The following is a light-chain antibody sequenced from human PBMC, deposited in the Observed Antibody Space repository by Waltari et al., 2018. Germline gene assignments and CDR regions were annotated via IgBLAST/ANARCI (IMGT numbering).Light chain of an antibody. Sequence: DIQMTQSPSSLSASVGDKVTITCRASQGISSWLAWYQQKPGKAPKLLIYAASSLQSGVPSRVSGSGSGTDYTLTITSLQPEDFATYYCQQGYKIPWTFGQGTKVEIK. CDR2: AAS. J-gene: IGKJ1*01. V-gene: IGKV1-12*01. CDR1: QGISSW. CDR3: QQGYKIPWT.